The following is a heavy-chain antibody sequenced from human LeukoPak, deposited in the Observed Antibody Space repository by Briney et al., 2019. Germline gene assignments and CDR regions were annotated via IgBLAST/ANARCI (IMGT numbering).Heavy chain of an antibody. Sequence: GGSLRLSCVGYGFTFGSYSMTWIRQAPGKGLGWVANIKPDGSEIHYVGSVEGRFTISRDNAKNSVYLQMNSLSAEDTALYYCARAVLPDDSVYRPFDYWGQGTLVTVSS. J-gene: IGHJ4*02. CDR2: IKPDGSEI. CDR3: ARAVLPDDSVYRPFDY. D-gene: IGHD5/OR15-5a*01. V-gene: IGHV3-7*01. CDR1: GFTFGSYS.